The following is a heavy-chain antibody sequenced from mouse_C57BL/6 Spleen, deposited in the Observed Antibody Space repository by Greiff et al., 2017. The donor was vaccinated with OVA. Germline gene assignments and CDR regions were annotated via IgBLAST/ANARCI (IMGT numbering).Heavy chain of an antibody. CDR2: ISSGGSYT. J-gene: IGHJ3*01. Sequence: EVKVVESGGDLVKPGGSLKLSCAASGFTFSSYGMSWVRQTPDKRLEWVATISSGGSYTYYPDSVKGRFTISRDNAKNTLYLQMSSLKSEDTAMYYCARQRGTWFAYWGQGTLVTVSA. CDR1: GFTFSSYG. V-gene: IGHV5-6*01. CDR3: ARQRGTWFAY.